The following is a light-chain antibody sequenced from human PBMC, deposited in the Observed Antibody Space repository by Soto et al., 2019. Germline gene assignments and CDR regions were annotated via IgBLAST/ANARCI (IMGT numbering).Light chain of an antibody. V-gene: IGKV1-5*03. CDR2: EAS. CDR3: QQYNGYWT. J-gene: IGKJ1*01. CDR1: QSISDS. Sequence: DIQMTQSPSTLSASVGDRVTITCRASQSISDSLAWYQQKPGKAPKLLIYEASSLKSGVPSRFSGSRSGTEYTLTISSLQPDDFATYYCQQYNGYWTFGQETKVEIK.